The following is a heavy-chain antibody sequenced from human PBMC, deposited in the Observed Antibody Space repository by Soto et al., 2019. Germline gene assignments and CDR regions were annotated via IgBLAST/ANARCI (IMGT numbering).Heavy chain of an antibody. CDR3: AKGRGQNWNFAY. CDR2: ISHSGGTT. Sequence: EVQLLESGGGSVQPGGSLRLSCVSSGFTFNNYAMHWVRRPPGKGLEWVSSISHSGGTTYYADSVKGRFAIARDSLLNTLYLQRNSLRAEDTAVYYWAKGRGQNWNFAYWGHGTLVTVSP. V-gene: IGHV3-23*01. J-gene: IGHJ4*01. CDR1: GFTFNNYA. D-gene: IGHD1-1*01.